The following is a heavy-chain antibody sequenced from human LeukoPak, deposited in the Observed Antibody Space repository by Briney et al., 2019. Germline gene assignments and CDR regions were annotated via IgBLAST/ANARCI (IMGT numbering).Heavy chain of an antibody. CDR3: AGVSYVGDFDY. J-gene: IGHJ4*02. CDR1: GGTFSSYA. D-gene: IGHD3-10*01. V-gene: IGHV1-69*05. Sequence: ASVKVSCKASGGTFSSYAISWVRQAPGQGLEWMGRIIPIFGTANYAQKFQGRVTITTDESTSTAYMELSSLRSKDTAVYYCAGVSYVGDFDYWGQGTLVTVSS. CDR2: IIPIFGTA.